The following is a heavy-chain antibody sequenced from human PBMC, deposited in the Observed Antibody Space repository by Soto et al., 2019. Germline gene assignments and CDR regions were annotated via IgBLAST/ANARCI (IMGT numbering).Heavy chain of an antibody. Sequence: SETLSLTCTVSGGSVSRGSYYWSSIRQPPGKGLEWIGYIYYSGSTNYNPSLKSRVTISVDTSKNQFSLKLSSVTAADTAVYYCAREYSSSSSFDYWGQGPLVTVYS. CDR2: IYYSGST. J-gene: IGHJ4*02. V-gene: IGHV4-61*01. CDR3: AREYSSSSSFDY. D-gene: IGHD6-6*01. CDR1: GGSVSRGSYY.